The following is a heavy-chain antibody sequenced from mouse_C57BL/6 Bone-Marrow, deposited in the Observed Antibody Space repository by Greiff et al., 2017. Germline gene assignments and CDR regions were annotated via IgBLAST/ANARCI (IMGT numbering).Heavy chain of an antibody. J-gene: IGHJ4*01. D-gene: IGHD1-1*02. CDR2: INPNNGGT. V-gene: IGHV1-26*01. CDR3: ARSYMGYYAMDY. Sequence: VQLQQSGPELVKPGASVKISCKASGYTFTDYYMNWVKQSHGKSLEWIGDINPNNGGTSYNQKFKGKATLTVDKSSSTAYMELLSLTSEDSAVEYCARSYMGYYAMDYWGQGTSVTVSS. CDR1: GYTFTDYY.